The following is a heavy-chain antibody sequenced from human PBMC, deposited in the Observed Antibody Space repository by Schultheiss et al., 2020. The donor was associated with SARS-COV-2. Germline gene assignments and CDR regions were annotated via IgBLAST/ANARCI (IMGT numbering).Heavy chain of an antibody. V-gene: IGHV1-69*06. CDR1: GGTFSSYA. J-gene: IGHJ4*02. CDR3: ARPDSSGYPHYFDY. Sequence: SVKVSCKASGGTFSSYAISWVRQAPGQGLEWMGGIIPIFGTANYAQKFQGRVTITADKSTSTAYMELSSLRSEDTAVYYCARPDSSGYPHYFDYWGQGTLVTVSS. D-gene: IGHD3-22*01. CDR2: IIPIFGTA.